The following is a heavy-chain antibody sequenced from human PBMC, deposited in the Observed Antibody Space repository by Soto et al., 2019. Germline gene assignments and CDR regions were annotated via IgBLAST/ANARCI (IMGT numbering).Heavy chain of an antibody. J-gene: IGHJ6*02. CDR3: ARASPVVTDV. CDR1: GGSISSGDYY. V-gene: IGHV4-30-4*01. CDR2: IYYSGST. Sequence: QVQLQESGPGLVKPSQTLSLTCTVSGGSISSGDYYWSWIRQPPGKGLEWIGYIYYSGSTYYNPSLKSRVTMSVDTSQHPFSLTLRAVTAADTAVYYCARASPVVTDVWGQGTTVTVSS. D-gene: IGHD5-18*01.